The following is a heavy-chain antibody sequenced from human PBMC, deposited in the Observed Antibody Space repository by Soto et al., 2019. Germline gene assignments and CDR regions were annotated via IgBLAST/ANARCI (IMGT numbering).Heavy chain of an antibody. D-gene: IGHD3-10*01. V-gene: IGHV3-23*01. Sequence: EVQLLESGGGLVQPGGSLRLSCAASGFTFSSYAMSWVRQAPGKGLEWVSAISGSGGSTYYADSVKGRFTISRDNSKNTLYLQMNSLRAEDTAVYYCAKDGSGSYYTPGYYFDYWGQGTLVTVSS. CDR2: ISGSGGST. J-gene: IGHJ4*02. CDR3: AKDGSGSYYTPGYYFDY. CDR1: GFTFSSYA.